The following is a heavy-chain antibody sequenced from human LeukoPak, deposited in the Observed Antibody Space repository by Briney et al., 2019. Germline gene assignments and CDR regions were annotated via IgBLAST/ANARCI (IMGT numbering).Heavy chain of an antibody. CDR1: GGSISSSSYY. J-gene: IGHJ4*02. CDR2: IYYSGNT. V-gene: IGHV4-39*01. CDR3: ARHGEGPGDLEWFSY. D-gene: IGHD3-3*01. Sequence: SETLSLTCTVSGGSISSSSYYWGWIRLPPGKGLEWIETIYYSGNTYYNPSLKSRVTISVDTSKNQFSLKLSSVTAADTAVYYCARHGEGPGDLEWFSYWGQGTLVTVSS.